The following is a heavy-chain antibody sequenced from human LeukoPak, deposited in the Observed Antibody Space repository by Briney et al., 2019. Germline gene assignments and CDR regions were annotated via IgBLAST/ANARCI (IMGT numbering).Heavy chain of an antibody. J-gene: IGHJ4*02. CDR1: GYSFTSYW. V-gene: IGHV5-51*03. Sequence: GESLDISCRGSGYSFTSYWIGWVRQMPGKGLEWMGIIYPGDSDTIYSPSFQGQVTISADESITTAYLQWSSLKASDTAMYYCARLRWPRGGRSSFDYWGQGGLAPVSS. CDR3: ARLRWPRGGRSSFDY. D-gene: IGHD3-10*01. CDR2: IYPGDSDT.